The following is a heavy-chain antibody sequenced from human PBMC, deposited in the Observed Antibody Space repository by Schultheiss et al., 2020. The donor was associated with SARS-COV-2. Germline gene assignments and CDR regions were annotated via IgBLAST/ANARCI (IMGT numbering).Heavy chain of an antibody. CDR2: IIPIFGTA. CDR1: GGTFSSYA. CDR3: AAASPIPTSWFDP. Sequence: SVKVSCKASGGTFSSYAISWVRQAPGQGLEWMGGIIPIFGTANYAQKFQERVTITRDMSTSTAYMELSSLRSEDTAVYYCAAASPIPTSWFDPWGQGTLVTVSS. J-gene: IGHJ5*02. V-gene: IGHV1-69*05. D-gene: IGHD2-21*01.